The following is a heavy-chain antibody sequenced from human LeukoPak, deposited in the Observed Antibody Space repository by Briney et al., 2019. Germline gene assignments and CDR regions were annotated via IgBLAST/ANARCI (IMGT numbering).Heavy chain of an antibody. CDR1: GFTFSNYV. D-gene: IGHD6-13*01. J-gene: IGHJ4*02. CDR3: ARGSSSGLKSYYFDY. V-gene: IGHV3-21*01. Sequence: VGSLRLSCAASGFTFSNYVINWVRQAPGKGLEWVSSISSGSTYIYYADLVKGRFTISRDNANSSLYLQMSSLRDEDTAVYYCARGSSSGLKSYYFDYWGQGTLVTVSS. CDR2: ISSGSTYI.